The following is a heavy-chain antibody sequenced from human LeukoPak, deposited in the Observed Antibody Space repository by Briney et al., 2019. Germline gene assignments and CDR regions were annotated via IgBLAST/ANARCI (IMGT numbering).Heavy chain of an antibody. CDR3: ARAGYSYGYPYYYYYGMDV. Sequence: SETLSLTCTVSGGSISSYYWSWIRQPPGKGLEWIGYIYYSGSTNYNPSLKSRVTISVDTSKNQFSLKLSSVTAADTAVYYCARAGYSYGYPYYYYYGMDVWGQGTTDTVSS. D-gene: IGHD5-18*01. CDR2: IYYSGST. V-gene: IGHV4-59*01. CDR1: GGSISSYY. J-gene: IGHJ6*02.